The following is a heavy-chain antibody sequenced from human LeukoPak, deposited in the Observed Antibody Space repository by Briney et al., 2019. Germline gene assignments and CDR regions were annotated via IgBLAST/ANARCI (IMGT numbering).Heavy chain of an antibody. J-gene: IGHJ4*02. V-gene: IGHV3-15*01. CDR3: TTDPTGTISDY. CDR1: GFTVSNAW. CDR2: VKRKVDGRTT. D-gene: IGHD3-9*01. Sequence: GGSQSPSCAPPGFTVSNAWMSWVRQVSGKRREWFGRVKRKVDGRTTDYAGPDRVIFTTSRDDSKNTLDLQMNTLKSEDTAVYFCTTDPTGTISDYWSQGTLGTVSS.